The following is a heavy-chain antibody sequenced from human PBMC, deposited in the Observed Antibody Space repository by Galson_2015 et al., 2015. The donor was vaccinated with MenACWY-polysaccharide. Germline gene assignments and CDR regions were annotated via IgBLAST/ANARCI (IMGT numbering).Heavy chain of an antibody. V-gene: IGHV3-7*01. J-gene: IGHJ4*02. Sequence: SLRLSCAASGFSFSTYWMSWVRQAPGKGLEWVANINQPGRDKYYVDSVRGRFTISRDNAKNSVYLQMDSLRAEDTAVYYCARPSSGGSYYNDWVQGTLVTVSS. CDR1: GFSFSTYW. CDR3: ARPSSGGSYYND. D-gene: IGHD2-15*01. CDR2: INQPGRDK.